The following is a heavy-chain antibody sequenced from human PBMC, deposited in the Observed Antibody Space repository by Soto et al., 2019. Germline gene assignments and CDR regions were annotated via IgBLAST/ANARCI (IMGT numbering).Heavy chain of an antibody. Sequence: PGGSLRLSCAASGFTFSSYSMNWVRQAPGKGLEWVSYISSSSSIIYYADSVKGRFTISRDNAKNSLYLQMNSLRAEDTAVYYCARACGSGWFDAFDIWGQGTMVTVSS. J-gene: IGHJ3*02. CDR3: ARACGSGWFDAFDI. V-gene: IGHV3-48*01. D-gene: IGHD6-19*01. CDR2: ISSSSSII. CDR1: GFTFSSYS.